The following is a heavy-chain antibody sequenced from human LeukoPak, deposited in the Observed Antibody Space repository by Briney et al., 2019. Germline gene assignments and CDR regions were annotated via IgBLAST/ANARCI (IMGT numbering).Heavy chain of an antibody. J-gene: IGHJ4*02. Sequence: GGSLRLSCAASGFTFSNAWMSWVRQAPGKGLEWVGRIKSKTDGGTTDYAAPVKGRFTISRDDSKNTLYLQMNSLKTEDTAVYYCTTDLLEQDYYGSGSYLFRGQGTLVTVSS. D-gene: IGHD3-10*01. CDR1: GFTFSNAW. CDR3: TTDLLEQDYYGSGSYLF. V-gene: IGHV3-15*01. CDR2: IKSKTDGGTT.